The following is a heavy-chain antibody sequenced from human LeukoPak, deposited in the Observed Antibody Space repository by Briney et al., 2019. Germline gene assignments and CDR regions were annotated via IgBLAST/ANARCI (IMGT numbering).Heavy chain of an antibody. CDR2: INPNSGGT. Sequence: RASVKVSCKASGYTFTGYYMHWVRQAPGQGLEWMGWINPNSGGTNYAQKFQGRVTMTRDTSISTAYMELSRLRSDDTAVYYCARANYGSGSSAFDYWGQGTLVTVSS. CDR3: ARANYGSGSSAFDY. D-gene: IGHD3-10*01. J-gene: IGHJ4*02. V-gene: IGHV1-2*02. CDR1: GYTFTGYY.